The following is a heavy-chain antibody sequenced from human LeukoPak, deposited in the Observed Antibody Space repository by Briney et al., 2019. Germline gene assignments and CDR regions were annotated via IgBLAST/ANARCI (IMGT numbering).Heavy chain of an antibody. CDR2: IIPIFGIA. J-gene: IGHJ4*02. CDR3: ARGRGYYDSSGYFDY. D-gene: IGHD3-22*01. CDR1: GGTFSSYA. Sequence: SVKVSCKASGGTFSSYAISWVRQAPGQGLEWMGGIIPIFGIANYAQKFQGRVTITADKSTSTAYMELSSLRSEDTAVYYCARGRGYYDSSGYFDYWGQGTLVTVSS. V-gene: IGHV1-69*17.